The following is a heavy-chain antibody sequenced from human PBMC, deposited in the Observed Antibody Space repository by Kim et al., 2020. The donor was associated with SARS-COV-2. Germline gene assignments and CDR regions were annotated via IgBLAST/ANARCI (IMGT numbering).Heavy chain of an antibody. V-gene: IGHV3-23*01. Sequence: GGSLRLSCAASGFTFSSYAMSWVRQAPGKGLEWVSAISGSGGSTYYADSVKGRFTISRDNSKNTLYLQMNSLRAEDTAVYYCAKTSRMVRGVIRGGCAFDIWGQGTMVTVSS. CDR1: GFTFSSYA. CDR2: ISGSGGST. D-gene: IGHD3-10*01. CDR3: AKTSRMVRGVIRGGCAFDI. J-gene: IGHJ3*02.